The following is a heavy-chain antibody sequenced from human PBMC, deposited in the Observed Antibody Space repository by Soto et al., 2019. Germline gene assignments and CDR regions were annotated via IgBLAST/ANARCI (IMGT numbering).Heavy chain of an antibody. CDR1: GGSISSYY. CDR2: IYYSGST. V-gene: IGHV4-59*01. Sequence: SETLPLTCTVSGGSISSYYWSWIRQPPGKGLEWIGYIYYSGSTNYNPSLKSRVTISVDTSKNQFSLKLSSVTAADTAVYYCARVGLPGWFDPWGQGTLVTVSS. D-gene: IGHD3-10*01. J-gene: IGHJ5*02. CDR3: ARVGLPGWFDP.